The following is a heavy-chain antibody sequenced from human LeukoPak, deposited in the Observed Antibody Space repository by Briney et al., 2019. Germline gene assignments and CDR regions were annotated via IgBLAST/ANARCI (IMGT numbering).Heavy chain of an antibody. CDR3: ARQGYSSVWYGAGGLDV. CDR1: GGSISTYY. Sequence: SETLSLTCTVSGGSISTYYWSWIRQPPGKGLEWIGYIYYSGSTNYSPSLKSRVTISIDTSKNQFSLKLSSVTAADTAVYYCARQGYSSVWYGAGGLDVWGQGTTVTVSS. D-gene: IGHD6-19*01. CDR2: IYYSGST. J-gene: IGHJ6*02. V-gene: IGHV4-59*08.